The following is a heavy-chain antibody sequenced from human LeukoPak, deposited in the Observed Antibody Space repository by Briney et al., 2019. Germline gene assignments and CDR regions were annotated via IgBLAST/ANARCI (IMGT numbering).Heavy chain of an antibody. CDR2: IRSKANSYAT. CDR3: TRRRAVTTSFYYYGMDV. CDR1: GFTFSGSA. J-gene: IGHJ6*04. D-gene: IGHD4-17*01. Sequence: PGGSLELSCAASGFTFSGSAMHWVRQASGKGLEWVGRIRSKANSYATAYAASVKGRFTISRDDSKNTAYLQMNSLKTEDTAVYYCTRRRAVTTSFYYYGMDVWGKGTTVTVSS. V-gene: IGHV3-73*01.